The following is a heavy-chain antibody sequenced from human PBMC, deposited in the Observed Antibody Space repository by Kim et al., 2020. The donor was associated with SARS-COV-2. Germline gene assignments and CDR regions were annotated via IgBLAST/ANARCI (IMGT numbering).Heavy chain of an antibody. D-gene: IGHD3-10*01. CDR1: GFTFDDYA. Sequence: GGSLRLSCAASGFTFDDYAMHWVRQAPGKGLEWVSGISWNSGSIGYADSVKGRFTISRDNAKNSLYLQMNSLRAEDTALYYCAKDIDGSGSYGPSPFDYWGQGTLVTVSS. CDR2: ISWNSGSI. V-gene: IGHV3-9*01. J-gene: IGHJ4*02. CDR3: AKDIDGSGSYGPSPFDY.